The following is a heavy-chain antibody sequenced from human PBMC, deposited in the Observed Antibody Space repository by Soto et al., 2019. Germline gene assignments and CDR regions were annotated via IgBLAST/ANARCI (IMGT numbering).Heavy chain of an antibody. D-gene: IGHD6-13*01. Sequence: SETLSLTCTVSGCSISSYYWSWIRQPPGKGLEWIGYIFYGGSTNYNPSLKSRVTISVDTSKNQFSLKLSSVTAADTAVYYCARGDSSGMDVWGQGTTVTVSS. CDR2: IFYGGST. V-gene: IGHV4-59*01. CDR1: GCSISSYY. J-gene: IGHJ6*02. CDR3: ARGDSSGMDV.